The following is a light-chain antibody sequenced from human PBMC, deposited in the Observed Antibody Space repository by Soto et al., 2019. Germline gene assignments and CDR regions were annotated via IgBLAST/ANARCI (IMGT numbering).Light chain of an antibody. Sequence: EIVLTQSPGTLSLSPGERATLSCRASQSIASSYLAWYQQKPGQPPRLLLYRTFNRATGIPDRFSGGGSGTDVTLTISRLEPEDFAVYFWQQFSRPPLTFGGGTKVEI. CDR3: QQFSRPPLT. CDR2: RTF. J-gene: IGKJ4*02. V-gene: IGKV3-20*01. CDR1: QSIASSY.